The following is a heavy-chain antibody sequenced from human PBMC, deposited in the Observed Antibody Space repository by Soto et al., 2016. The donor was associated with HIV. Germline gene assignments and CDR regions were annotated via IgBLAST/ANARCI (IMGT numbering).Heavy chain of an antibody. Sequence: EVQLVESGGGLVQPGGSLRLSCAASGFTFSSYWMHWVRQAPGKGLVWVSRINSDGSSTSYADSVKGRFTISRDNAKNTLYLQMNSLRAEDTAVYYCARGTPAYYYGSGHAFDIWGQGTMVTVSS. CDR2: INSDGSST. J-gene: IGHJ3*02. D-gene: IGHD3-10*01. CDR3: ARGTPAYYYGSGHAFDI. V-gene: IGHV3-74*01. CDR1: GFTFSSYW.